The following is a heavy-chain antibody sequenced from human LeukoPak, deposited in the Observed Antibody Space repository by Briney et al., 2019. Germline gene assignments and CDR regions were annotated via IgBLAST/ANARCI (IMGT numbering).Heavy chain of an antibody. J-gene: IGHJ4*02. CDR3: ARGLVPGFLDY. D-gene: IGHD4-11*01. Sequence: GGSLRLSCAASGFTFSSSWMYWVRQAPGKGLVWVSRINSDESITTYADSVKGRFTVSRDNAKNTLYLQMNSLRAEDTAVYYCARGLVPGFLDYWGQGTPVTVSS. CDR1: GFTFSSSW. CDR2: INSDESIT. V-gene: IGHV3-74*01.